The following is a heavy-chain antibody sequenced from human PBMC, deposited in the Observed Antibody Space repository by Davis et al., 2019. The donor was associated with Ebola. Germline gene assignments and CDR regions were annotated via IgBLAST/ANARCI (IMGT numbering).Heavy chain of an antibody. CDR3: AKDPTDYYYYYGMDV. CDR2: ISYDGSNK. V-gene: IGHV3-30*18. J-gene: IGHJ6*02. Sequence: GESLKISCAASGFTFSSYGMHWVRQAPGKGLEWVAVISYDGSNKYYADSVKGRFTISRDNSKNTLYLQMNRMRAEDTAVYYCAKDPTDYYYYYGMDVWGQGTTVTVSS. CDR1: GFTFSSYG.